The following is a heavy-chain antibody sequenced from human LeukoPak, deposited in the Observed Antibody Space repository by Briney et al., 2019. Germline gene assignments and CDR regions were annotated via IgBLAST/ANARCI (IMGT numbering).Heavy chain of an antibody. CDR3: ARETRYSSSPGDY. Sequence: SETLSLTCTVSGGSISSGGYYWSWIRQHPGKGLEWIGYIYYSGSTYYNPSLKSRVTISVDTSKNQFSLELSSVTAADTAVYYCARETRYSSSPGDYWGQGTLVTVSS. J-gene: IGHJ4*02. CDR2: IYYSGST. D-gene: IGHD6-6*01. V-gene: IGHV4-31*03. CDR1: GGSISSGGYY.